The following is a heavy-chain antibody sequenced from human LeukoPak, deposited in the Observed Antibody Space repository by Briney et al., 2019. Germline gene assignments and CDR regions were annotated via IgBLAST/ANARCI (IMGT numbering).Heavy chain of an antibody. CDR1: GFSFSSYE. CDR2: ISSSGSTT. D-gene: IGHD5-18*01. V-gene: IGHV3-48*03. CDR3: ARVYGYSYGYGY. J-gene: IGHJ4*02. Sequence: GGSLRLSCAASGFSFSSYEMNWVRQAPGKGLEWVSYISSSGSTTYYADSVKGRFTISRDNAKNSLYLQMNSLRAVDTAVYYCARVYGYSYGYGYWGQGTLVTVSS.